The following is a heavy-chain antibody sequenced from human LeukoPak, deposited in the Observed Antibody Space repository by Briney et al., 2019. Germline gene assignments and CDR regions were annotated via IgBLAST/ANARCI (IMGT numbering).Heavy chain of an antibody. V-gene: IGHV6-1*01. CDR3: AKAGSSWNLVDV. J-gene: IGHJ6*02. CDR2: TYYRSKWYN. CDR1: GDSVSSCSVA. D-gene: IGHD6-13*01. Sequence: SQTLSFTCAISGDSVSSCSVAWNWIRQSPSRGLEWLGRTYYRSKWYNDYAVSVQSRIIINPDTSKNQFSLQLKSVTPEDTAIYYCAKAGSSWNLVDVWGQGTTVTVSS.